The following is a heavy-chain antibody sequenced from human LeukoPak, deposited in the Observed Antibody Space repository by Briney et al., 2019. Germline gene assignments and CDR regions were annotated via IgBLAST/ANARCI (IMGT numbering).Heavy chain of an antibody. D-gene: IGHD2/OR15-2a*01. J-gene: IGHJ4*02. CDR1: GDSIRNSNHY. V-gene: IGHV4-39*01. CDR2: IYYNRNT. CDR3: MRNQQEDGPNAKQLDS. Sequence: SETLSLTCSVSGDSIRNSNHYWGWVRQPPGKGLEWLGTIYYNRNTYYSPSLWGRITIYVDTSKNEFSLSLTSVNPSNPAYYSGMRNQQEDGPNAKQLDSWGQGTLLTGSP.